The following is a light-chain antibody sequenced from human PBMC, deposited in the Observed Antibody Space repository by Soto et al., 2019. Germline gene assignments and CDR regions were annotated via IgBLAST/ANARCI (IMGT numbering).Light chain of an antibody. J-gene: IGKJ1*01. CDR1: HDITSS. Sequence: AIRMTQFPSSFSASIGDRVTITCRASHDITSSLAWYQHIQGRAPKLLISGASNLQFGVPSRFSGSGSGTDFTLTISSPQSEDFATYYCQHYYSSPPTFGQGTRVEMK. CDR2: GAS. V-gene: IGKV1-8*01. CDR3: QHYYSSPPT.